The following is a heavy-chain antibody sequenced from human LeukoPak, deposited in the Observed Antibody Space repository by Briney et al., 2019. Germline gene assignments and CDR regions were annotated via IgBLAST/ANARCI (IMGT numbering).Heavy chain of an antibody. J-gene: IGHJ5*02. CDR1: GSTFTGYY. V-gene: IGHV1-2*06. CDR3: ARDLKYQLLLGWFDP. D-gene: IGHD2-21*01. CDR2: NNPNNGAT. Sequence: ASVKVSRKASGSTFTGYYLHRGGQAPGQGLEWMGRNNPNNGATNYAQKFQGRVTVTRDTSISIVYMELRRLRSDDTAVYYCARDLKYQLLLGWFDPWGQGSLVTVSS.